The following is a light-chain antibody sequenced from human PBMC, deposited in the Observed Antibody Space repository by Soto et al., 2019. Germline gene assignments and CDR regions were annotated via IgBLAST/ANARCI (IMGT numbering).Light chain of an antibody. CDR1: QSLLHSNGYNY. V-gene: IGKV2-28*01. CDR2: LGS. Sequence: DTVMTQSPLSLPVTPGEPASISCRSSQSLLHSNGYNYLDWYLQKPGQSQQLLIYLGSNRASGVPGRFSGSGSGTDFTLKISRVEAEDVGVYYCMQALQTPLTFGGGTKVDIK. J-gene: IGKJ4*01. CDR3: MQALQTPLT.